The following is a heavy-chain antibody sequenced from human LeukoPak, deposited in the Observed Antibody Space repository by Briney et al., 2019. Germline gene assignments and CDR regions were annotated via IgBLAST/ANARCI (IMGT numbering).Heavy chain of an antibody. CDR2: IYYSGST. CDR3: ARGRIRVPVFDY. J-gene: IGHJ4*02. V-gene: IGHV4-61*01. Sequence: SETLSLTCTVSGGSVSSGSYYWSWIRQPPGKGLEWIGYIYYSGSTNYNPSLKSRVTISVDTSKNQFSLKLSSATAADTAVYYCARGRIRVPVFDYWGQGTLVTVSS. D-gene: IGHD3-10*01. CDR1: GGSVSSGSYY.